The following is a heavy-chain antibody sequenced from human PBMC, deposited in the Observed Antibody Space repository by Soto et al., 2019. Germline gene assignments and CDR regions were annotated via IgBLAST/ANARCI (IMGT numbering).Heavy chain of an antibody. CDR1: GFTFSTYA. V-gene: IGHV3-23*01. CDR3: ANDRGDGSSGSYNYFDL. CDR2: LSGGGGST. D-gene: IGHD6-19*01. Sequence: EVQLLESGGGLVQPGGSLRLSCAASGFTFSTYAMSWVRQAPGKGLEWVSSLSGGGGSTYYTDTVKGGFTITRDNSKNTMYMQKNSLRADDTGVYDSANDRGDGSSGSYNYFDLWGQGTLVTVSS. J-gene: IGHJ5*02.